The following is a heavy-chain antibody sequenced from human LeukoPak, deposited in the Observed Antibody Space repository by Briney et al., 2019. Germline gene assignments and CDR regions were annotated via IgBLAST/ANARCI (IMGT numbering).Heavy chain of an antibody. V-gene: IGHV1-69*06. CDR2: IIPIFGTA. D-gene: IGHD6-13*01. Sequence: GASVKVSCKASGGTFSSYAISWVRQAPGQGLEWMGGIIPIFGTANYAQKFQGRVTITADKSTSTAYMELSSLRSEDTAVYYCANPIAAAGTLFDYWGQGTLVTVSS. CDR1: GGTFSSYA. J-gene: IGHJ4*02. CDR3: ANPIAAAGTLFDY.